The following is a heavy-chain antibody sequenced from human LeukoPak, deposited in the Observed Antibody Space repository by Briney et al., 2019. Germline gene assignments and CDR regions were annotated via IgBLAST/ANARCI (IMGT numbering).Heavy chain of an antibody. CDR3: ARDRIMVVGPYNWFDP. D-gene: IGHD2-15*01. CDR2: ISSSGSTI. Sequence: GGSLSLSFAGSGFTFSNYEMVWLRQTPGKGLEWISYISSSGSTIYYADSVKGRFTVSRDDAENSLYLHMSSLRAEDTAVYYCARDRIMVVGPYNWFDPWGQGTLVTVSS. J-gene: IGHJ5*02. V-gene: IGHV3-48*03. CDR1: GFTFSNYE.